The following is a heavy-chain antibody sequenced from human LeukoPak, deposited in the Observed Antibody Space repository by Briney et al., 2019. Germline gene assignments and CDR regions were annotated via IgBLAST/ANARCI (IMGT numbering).Heavy chain of an antibody. Sequence: TPSETLSPTCTVSGGSISSYYWSWIRQPPGKGLEWIGYIYYSGSTNYNPSLKSRVTISVDTSKNQFSLKLSSVTAADTAVYYCARDPDPWGQGTLVTVSS. CDR1: GGSISSYY. J-gene: IGHJ5*02. V-gene: IGHV4-59*01. CDR3: ARDPDP. CDR2: IYYSGST. D-gene: IGHD1-14*01.